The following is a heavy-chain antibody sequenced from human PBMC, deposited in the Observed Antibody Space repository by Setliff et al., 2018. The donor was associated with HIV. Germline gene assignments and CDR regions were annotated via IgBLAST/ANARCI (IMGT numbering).Heavy chain of an antibody. CDR2: IIPILGIA. J-gene: IGHJ6*03. V-gene: IGHV1-69*10. D-gene: IGHD7-27*01. CDR1: GGTFSSYA. Sequence: SVKVSCKASGGTFSSYAINWVRQAPGQGLEWMGGIIPILGIANYAQKFQGRVTITADESTSTAYMELSSLRSEDTAVYYCARVPNWGRVDYYYYYMNVWGKGTTVTVSS. CDR3: ARVPNWGRVDYYYYYMNV.